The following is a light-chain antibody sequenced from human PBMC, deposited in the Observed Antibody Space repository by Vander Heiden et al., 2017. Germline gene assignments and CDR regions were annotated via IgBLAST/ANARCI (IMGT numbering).Light chain of an antibody. CDR2: AAS. CDR1: QSISSY. J-gene: IGKJ4*01. Sequence: DIQMTQSPSSLSASVGDRVTITCRASQSISSYLNWYQQKPGKAPKLLIYAASSLQSAVPSTFSGSGSGTDFTLTIISLQPEDFTTYYCHQSYGTRVTFGAGTKVEIK. CDR3: HQSYGTRVT. V-gene: IGKV1-39*01.